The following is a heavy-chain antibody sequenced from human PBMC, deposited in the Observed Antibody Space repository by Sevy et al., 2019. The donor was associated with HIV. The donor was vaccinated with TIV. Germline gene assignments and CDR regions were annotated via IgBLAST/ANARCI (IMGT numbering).Heavy chain of an antibody. Sequence: GGSLRLSCAVSGFNFSVSAMHWVRQASGKGLEWLGRIRSKSNNYATAYSTSVKGRFAMSKEDSKSTAYMQMNSLKGEATALYYCSALLGVRFDYWGQGVLVTVSS. CDR2: IRSKSNNYAT. CDR1: GFNFSVSA. CDR3: SALLGVRFDY. J-gene: IGHJ4*02. V-gene: IGHV3-73*01. D-gene: IGHD3-10*01.